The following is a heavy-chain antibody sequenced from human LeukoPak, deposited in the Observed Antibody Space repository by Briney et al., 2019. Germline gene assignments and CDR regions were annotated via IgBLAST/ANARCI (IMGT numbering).Heavy chain of an antibody. CDR3: ATDRFVVHVGGVDY. Sequence: EASVKVSCKASGGTFSSYAISWVRQAPGKGLEWMGLVDPEDGETIYAEKFQGRVTITADTSTDTAYMELSSLRSEDTAVYYCATDRFVVHVGGVDYWGQGTLVTVSS. J-gene: IGHJ4*02. D-gene: IGHD2-15*01. CDR2: VDPEDGET. CDR1: GGTFSSYA. V-gene: IGHV1-69-2*01.